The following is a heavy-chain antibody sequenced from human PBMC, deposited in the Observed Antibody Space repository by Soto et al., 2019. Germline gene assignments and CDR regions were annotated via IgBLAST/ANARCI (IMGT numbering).Heavy chain of an antibody. CDR3: ARDETTAAFDI. Sequence: GGSLRLSCAASGFTFSSYAMHWVRQVPGKGLEWVAVISFDETNKYYADSVKGRFTISRDNSRNTLYLQMNSLRAEDTAVYYCARDETTAAFDIWGRGTMVTVSS. J-gene: IGHJ3*02. D-gene: IGHD1-7*01. CDR1: GFTFSSYA. CDR2: ISFDETNK. V-gene: IGHV3-30-3*01.